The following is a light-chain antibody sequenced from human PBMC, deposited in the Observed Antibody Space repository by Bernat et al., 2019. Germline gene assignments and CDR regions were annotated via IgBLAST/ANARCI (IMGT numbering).Light chain of an antibody. Sequence: QAGLSQPPSVSKGLRQTATLTCTGNSNNVGNQGAAWLQQHQGHPPKVLSYRNNYRPSGISESLSASRSGNTASLTITGLQPEDEADYYCSAWDSSLSAWVFGGGTKLTVL. CDR2: RNN. CDR3: SAWDSSLSAWV. CDR1: SNNVGNQG. V-gene: IGLV10-54*01. J-gene: IGLJ3*02.